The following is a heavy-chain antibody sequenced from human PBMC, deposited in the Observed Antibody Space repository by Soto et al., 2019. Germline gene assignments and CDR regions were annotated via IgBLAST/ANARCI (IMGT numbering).Heavy chain of an antibody. J-gene: IGHJ5*02. CDR1: GGSISSYY. Sequence: QVQLQESGPGLVKPSETLSLTCTVSGGSISSYYWSWIRQPPGKGLEWIGYIYYSGSTNYNPSLKSRVTISVDTSKNQFSLKLSSVTAADTAVYYCARDYSKYSSKGFDPWGQGTLVTVSS. CDR3: ARDYSKYSSKGFDP. CDR2: IYYSGST. V-gene: IGHV4-59*01. D-gene: IGHD6-13*01.